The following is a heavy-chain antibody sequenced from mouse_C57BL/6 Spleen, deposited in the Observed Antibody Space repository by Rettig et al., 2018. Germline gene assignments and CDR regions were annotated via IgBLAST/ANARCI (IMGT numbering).Heavy chain of an antibody. CDR2: IYPGDGDT. Sequence: GQIYPGDGDTNYNGKFKGKATLTADKSSSTAYMQLSSLTSEDSAVYFCARGTYWGQGTLVTVSA. CDR3: ARGTY. J-gene: IGHJ3*01. V-gene: IGHV1-80*01.